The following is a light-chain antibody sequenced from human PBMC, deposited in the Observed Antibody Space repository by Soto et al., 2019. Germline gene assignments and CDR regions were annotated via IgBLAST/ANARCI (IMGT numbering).Light chain of an antibody. J-gene: IGKJ1*01. CDR3: RQYCSSGT. CDR1: QSVSNNY. V-gene: IGKV3-20*01. CDR2: GAS. Sequence: EIVLTQSPGTLSLSPGERATLSCRASQSVSNNYLAWYQQKPGQAPRLLIYGASNRATGIPDRFSGSGSGTDFTLTISRLEPEDFGVYYCRQYCSSGTFGQGTKVEI.